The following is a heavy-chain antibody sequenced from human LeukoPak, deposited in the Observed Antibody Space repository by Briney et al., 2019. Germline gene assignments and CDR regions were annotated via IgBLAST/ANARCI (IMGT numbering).Heavy chain of an antibody. CDR1: GFTFADYG. D-gene: IGHD3-3*01. J-gene: IGHJ4*02. CDR3: AKWANYDFWSGYFDS. Sequence: GGSLRLSCAASGFTFADYGMSWVRQPPGQRLEWVSGINWNGGSTGYVDSVKGRFTISRDNAKKSLYLQMNNLRAEDTALYYCAKWANYDFWSGYFDSWGQGTLAMVSS. CDR2: INWNGGST. V-gene: IGHV3-20*04.